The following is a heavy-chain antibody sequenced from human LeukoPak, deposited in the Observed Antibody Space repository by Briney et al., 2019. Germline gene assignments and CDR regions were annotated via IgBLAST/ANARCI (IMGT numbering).Heavy chain of an antibody. D-gene: IGHD1-7*01. V-gene: IGHV3-21*01. J-gene: IGHJ5*02. Sequence: GGSLRLSCAAPGFTFSSYWMHWVRQAPGKGLEWVSSISSSSSYIYYADSVKGRFTISRDNAKNSLYLQMNSLRAEDTAVYYCARGDNWNYNWFDPWGQGTLVTVSS. CDR1: GFTFSSYW. CDR3: ARGDNWNYNWFDP. CDR2: ISSSSSYI.